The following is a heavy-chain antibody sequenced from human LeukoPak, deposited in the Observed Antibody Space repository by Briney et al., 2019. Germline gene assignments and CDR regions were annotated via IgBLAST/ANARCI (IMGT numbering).Heavy chain of an antibody. CDR2: INQDGSDI. J-gene: IGHJ4*02. V-gene: IGHV3-7*01. CDR1: GFTFSSYG. CDR3: ASPYYYDRSSYYHFIDH. Sequence: PGGTLRLSCAASGFTFSSYGMSWVRQAPGKGLEWVANINQDGSDIQYVDSVKGRFTVSRDNAKNALYLQMNNLRTEDTAVYYCASPYYYDRSSYYHFIDHWGRGTLVTVSS. D-gene: IGHD3-22*01.